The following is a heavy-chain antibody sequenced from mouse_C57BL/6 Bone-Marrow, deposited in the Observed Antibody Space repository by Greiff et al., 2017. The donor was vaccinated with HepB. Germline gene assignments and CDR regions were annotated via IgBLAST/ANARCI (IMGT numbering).Heavy chain of an antibody. CDR3: ITTVVARAMDY. CDR2: IDPENGDT. Sequence: VQLQQSGAELVRPGASVKLSCTASGFNIKDDYMHWVKQRPEQGLEWIGWIDPENGDTEYASKFQGKATITADTSSNTAYLQLSSLTSEDTAVYYCITTVVARAMDYWGQGTSVTVSS. J-gene: IGHJ4*01. V-gene: IGHV14-4*01. CDR1: GFNIKDDY. D-gene: IGHD1-1*01.